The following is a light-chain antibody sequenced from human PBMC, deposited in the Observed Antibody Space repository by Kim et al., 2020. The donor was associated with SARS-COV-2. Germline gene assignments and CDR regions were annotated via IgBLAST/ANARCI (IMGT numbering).Light chain of an antibody. J-gene: IGLJ3*02. CDR3: AAWDDSLDSPV. V-gene: IGLV1-44*01. CDR2: TKD. CDR1: NSYIGKNS. Sequence: RVNISCTGINSYIGKNSVNGFQQSPGTAPKLLVYTKDQRPPGVPARFSGSKSGTAASLAISGRRSEDEGDYYCAAWDDSLDSPVFGGGTKVTVL.